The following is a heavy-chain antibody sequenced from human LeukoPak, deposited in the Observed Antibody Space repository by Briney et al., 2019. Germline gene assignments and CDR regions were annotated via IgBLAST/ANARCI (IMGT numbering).Heavy chain of an antibody. CDR3: AKDQYSSGYRFSWEAFDI. J-gene: IGHJ3*02. Sequence: GGSLRLSCAASGFTFSSYGMHWVRQAPGKGLEWVAVISYDGSNKYYADSVKGRFTISRDNSKNTLYLQMNSLRAEDTAVYYCAKDQYSSGYRFSWEAFDIWGQGTMVTVSS. V-gene: IGHV3-30*18. D-gene: IGHD6-19*01. CDR1: GFTFSSYG. CDR2: ISYDGSNK.